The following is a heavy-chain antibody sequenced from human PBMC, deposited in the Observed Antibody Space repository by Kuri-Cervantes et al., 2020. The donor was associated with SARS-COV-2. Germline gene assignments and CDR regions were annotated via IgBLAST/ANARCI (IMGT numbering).Heavy chain of an antibody. D-gene: IGHD6-25*01. Sequence: GGSLRLSCAASGFTFDDYGMSWVRQAPGKGLEWVSGINWNGGSTGYADSAKGRFTISRDNAKNSLYLQMNSLRAEDTALYYCARDRSQSSENAFDIWGQGTMVTVSS. CDR1: GFTFDDYG. V-gene: IGHV3-20*04. CDR3: ARDRSQSSENAFDI. CDR2: INWNGGST. J-gene: IGHJ3*02.